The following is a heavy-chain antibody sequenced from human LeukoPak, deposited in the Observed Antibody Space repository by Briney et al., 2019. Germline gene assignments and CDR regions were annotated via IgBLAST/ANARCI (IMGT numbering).Heavy chain of an antibody. V-gene: IGHV3-48*01. D-gene: IGHD3-3*01. CDR1: GFTFSSYS. J-gene: IGHJ6*03. Sequence: GGSLRLSCAASGFTFSSYSMNWVRQAPGKGLERVSYVSSSSSTIYYADSVKGRFTISRDNAKNSLYLQMNSLRAEDTAVYYCARDNDFWSGYGLYYYYYMDVWGKGTTVTVSS. CDR3: ARDNDFWSGYGLYYYYYMDV. CDR2: VSSSSSTI.